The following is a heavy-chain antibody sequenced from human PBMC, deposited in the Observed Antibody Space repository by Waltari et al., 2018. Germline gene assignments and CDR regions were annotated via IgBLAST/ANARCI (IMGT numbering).Heavy chain of an antibody. Sequence: EVQLVESGGGLVQPGGSLRLSCAASGFTFSGYWMSWVRQAPGKGLEWVANIKPDGSEEYSVDSVKGRFTISRDNAKNSLYLQMNSLRAEDTAVYFCARGSRAFDYWGQGALVTVSS. CDR2: IKPDGSEE. CDR1: GFTFSGYW. CDR3: ARGSRAFDY. V-gene: IGHV3-7*01. J-gene: IGHJ4*02.